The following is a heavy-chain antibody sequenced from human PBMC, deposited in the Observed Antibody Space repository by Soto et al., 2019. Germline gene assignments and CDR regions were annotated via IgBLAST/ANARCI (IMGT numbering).Heavy chain of an antibody. Sequence: AXGSLRLSCAASGFTFSSYAMSWVRQAPGKGLEWVSAISGSGGSTYYADSVKGRFTISRDNSKNTLYLQMNSLRAEDTAVYYCAKGGSNYYDSSGYYLFDYWGQGTLVTVSS. CDR2: ISGSGGST. J-gene: IGHJ4*02. CDR3: AKGGSNYYDSSGYYLFDY. V-gene: IGHV3-23*01. D-gene: IGHD3-22*01. CDR1: GFTFSSYA.